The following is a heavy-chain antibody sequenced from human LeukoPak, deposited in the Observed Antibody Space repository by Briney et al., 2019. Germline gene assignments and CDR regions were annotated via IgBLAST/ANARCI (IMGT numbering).Heavy chain of an antibody. J-gene: IGHJ4*02. D-gene: IGHD2-15*01. CDR3: ARASPSTGGPDYSGGSGGDY. V-gene: IGHV1-69*04. CDR1: GGTFSSYA. Sequence: ASVKVSCKASGGTFSSYAISWVRQAPGQGLEWMGRIIPILGIANYAQKFQGRVTITADKSTSTAYMELSSLRSENTAVYYCARASPSTGGPDYSGGSGGDYWGQGTLVTVSS. CDR2: IIPILGIA.